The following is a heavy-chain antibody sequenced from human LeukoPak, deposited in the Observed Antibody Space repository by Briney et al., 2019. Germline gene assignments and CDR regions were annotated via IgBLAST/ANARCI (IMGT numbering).Heavy chain of an antibody. J-gene: IGHJ3*02. CDR1: GGSFSGYY. Sequence: PSETLSLTCAVYGGSFSGYYWSWIRQPPGKGLEWIGEINHSGSTNYNPSLASRVTISLVTSKNQFSLRLRSVTAADTAVYYCARHLPRTDIGYAFDIWGQGTVVTVSS. CDR3: ARHLPRTDIGYAFDI. V-gene: IGHV4-34*01. D-gene: IGHD2-15*01. CDR2: INHSGST.